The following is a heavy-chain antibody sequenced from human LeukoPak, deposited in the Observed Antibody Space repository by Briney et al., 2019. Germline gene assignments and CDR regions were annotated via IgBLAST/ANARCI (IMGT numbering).Heavy chain of an antibody. CDR3: VSGRVAGIDAFDI. Sequence: SETLSLTCTVSGGSISSYYWSWIRQPPGKGLEWIGEINHSGSTNYNPSLKSRVTISVDTSKNQFSLQLNSVTPEDTAVYYCVSGRVAGIDAFDIWGQGTMVTVSS. J-gene: IGHJ3*02. V-gene: IGHV4-34*01. CDR2: INHSGST. D-gene: IGHD6-19*01. CDR1: GGSISSYY.